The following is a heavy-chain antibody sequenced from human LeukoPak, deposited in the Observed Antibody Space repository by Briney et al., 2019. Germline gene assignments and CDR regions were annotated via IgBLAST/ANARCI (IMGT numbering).Heavy chain of an antibody. Sequence: SETLSLTCAVYGGSFSGYYGTWIRQPPGKGLEWIGEINHSGSTNYNPSLKSRITISVDTSKNQFSLKLSSVTAADTAVYYCARHFWQQPTDYWGQGTLVTVSS. J-gene: IGHJ4*02. CDR2: INHSGST. CDR1: GGSFSGYY. D-gene: IGHD6-13*01. CDR3: ARHFWQQPTDY. V-gene: IGHV4-34*01.